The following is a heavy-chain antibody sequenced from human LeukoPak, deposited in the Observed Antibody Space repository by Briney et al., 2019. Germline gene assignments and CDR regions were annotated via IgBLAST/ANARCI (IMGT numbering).Heavy chain of an antibody. CDR2: INHSGST. J-gene: IGHJ6*03. V-gene: IGHV4-34*01. CDR3: ARATYYDFWSGYPLVSYYYYMDV. Sequence: ASGTLSLTCAVYGGSFSGYYWSWIRQPPGKGLEWIGEINHSGSTNYNPSLKSRVTISVDTSKNQFSLKLSSVTAADTAVYYCARATYYDFWSGYPLVSYYYYMDVWGKGTTVTVSS. D-gene: IGHD3-3*01. CDR1: GGSFSGYY.